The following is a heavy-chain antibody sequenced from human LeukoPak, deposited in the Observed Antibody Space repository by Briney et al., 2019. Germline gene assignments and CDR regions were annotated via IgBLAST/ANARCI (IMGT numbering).Heavy chain of an antibody. J-gene: IGHJ4*02. D-gene: IGHD6-19*01. V-gene: IGHV3-30-3*01. Sequence: PGRSLRLSCAASGFTFSSYAMHWVRQAPGKGLEWVAVISYDGSNKYYADSVKGRFTISRDNSNNTLYLQMNSLRAEDTAVYYCARDAYSSGWYPYWGQGTLVTVSS. CDR3: ARDAYSSGWYPY. CDR2: ISYDGSNK. CDR1: GFTFSSYA.